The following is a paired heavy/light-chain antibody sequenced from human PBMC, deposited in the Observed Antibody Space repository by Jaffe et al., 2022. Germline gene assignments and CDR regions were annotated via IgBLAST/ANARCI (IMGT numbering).Heavy chain of an antibody. J-gene: IGHJ4*02. CDR3: APGAPGFQPPGES. CDR2: INTDTGKP. D-gene: IGHD7-27*01. Sequence: QVQLVQSGSELKKPGASARISCKTSGFAFNKYAMNWVRQAPGQGLEWMGRINTDTGKPTYAQGFTGRFVFSLDTSVSTAYLQISSLKPEDTALYYCAPGAPGFQPPGESWGQGTLVTVSS. V-gene: IGHV7-4-1*02. CDR1: GFAFNKYA.
Light chain of an antibody. Sequence: VLTQSPGTLSLSPGERATLSCRASQSLSSDFLAWYQQKPGQAPRLLIYGASTRAAGIPDRFSGSGSGADFTLTISRLEPEDFAVYYCQIYDNSLWTFGQGTKVEIK. CDR1: QSLSSDF. J-gene: IGKJ1*01. CDR2: GAS. CDR3: QIYDNSLWT. V-gene: IGKV3-20*01.